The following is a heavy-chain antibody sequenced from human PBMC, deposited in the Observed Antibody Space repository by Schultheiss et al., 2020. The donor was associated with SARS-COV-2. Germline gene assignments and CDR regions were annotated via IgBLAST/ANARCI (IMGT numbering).Heavy chain of an antibody. J-gene: IGHJ6*03. Sequence: GGSLRLSCAASGFTFSDYYMSWIRQAPGKGLEWVSYISSSGSTIYYADSVKGRFTISRDNAKNTLYLQMNSLRAEDTAIYYCAKRNYYYYHMDVWGKGTTVTVSS. V-gene: IGHV3-11*01. CDR3: AKRNYYYYHMDV. CDR1: GFTFSDYY. CDR2: ISSSGSTI.